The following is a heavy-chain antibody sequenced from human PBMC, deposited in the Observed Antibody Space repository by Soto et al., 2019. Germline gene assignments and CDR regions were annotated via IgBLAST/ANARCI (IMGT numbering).Heavy chain of an antibody. Sequence: GGSLRLSCAASGFTFSSYAMHWVRQAPGKGPEWVAVISYDGSNKYYADSVKGRFTISRDDSKNTLYLQMNSLRAEDTAVYYCARDRVATTESNYYYGMDVWGQGTTVTVSS. D-gene: IGHD5-12*01. CDR1: GFTFSSYA. CDR2: ISYDGSNK. V-gene: IGHV3-30-3*01. J-gene: IGHJ6*02. CDR3: ARDRVATTESNYYYGMDV.